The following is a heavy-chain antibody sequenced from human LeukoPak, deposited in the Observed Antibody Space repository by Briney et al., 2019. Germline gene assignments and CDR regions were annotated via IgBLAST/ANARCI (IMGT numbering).Heavy chain of an antibody. Sequence: SETLSLTCTVSGGSISSYYWSWIRQPAGKGLEWIGRIYTSGSTNYNPSLKSRVTMSVDTSKNQFSLKLSSVTAADTAVYYCARESRYYGSEAHPDYWGQGTLVTVSS. CDR1: GGSISSYY. D-gene: IGHD3-10*01. J-gene: IGHJ4*02. CDR3: ARESRYYGSEAHPDY. CDR2: IYTSGST. V-gene: IGHV4-4*07.